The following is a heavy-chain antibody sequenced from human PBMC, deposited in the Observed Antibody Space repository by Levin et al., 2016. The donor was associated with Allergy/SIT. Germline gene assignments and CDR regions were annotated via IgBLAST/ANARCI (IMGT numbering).Heavy chain of an antibody. V-gene: IGHV4-59*01. D-gene: IGHD3-16*01. CDR2: IYYSGST. CDR1: GFTFSNYW. J-gene: IGHJ6*02. CDR3: ARLGHLARIDNYYFYGLDV. Sequence: GSLRLSCAASGFTFSNYWMTWVRQAPGKGLEYIGYIYYSGSTNYNPSLKNRVTISVDTSKNQFFLDLRSVTAADTAVYYCARLGHLARIDNYYFYGLDVWGQGTTVTVSS.